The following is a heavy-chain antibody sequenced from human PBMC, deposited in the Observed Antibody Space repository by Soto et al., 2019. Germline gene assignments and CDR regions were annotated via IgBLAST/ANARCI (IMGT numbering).Heavy chain of an antibody. CDR3: AGLYYYGSRSPGVFDY. V-gene: IGHV4-39*01. J-gene: IGHJ4*02. CDR2: IYYSGST. D-gene: IGHD3-10*01. CDR1: GGSISSSSYY. Sequence: TSETLSLTCTVSGGSISSSSYYWGWIRQPPGKGLEWIGSIYYSGSTYYNPSLKSRVTISVDTSKNQFSLKLSSVTAADTAVYYCAGLYYYGSRSPGVFDYWGKGTLVTVSS.